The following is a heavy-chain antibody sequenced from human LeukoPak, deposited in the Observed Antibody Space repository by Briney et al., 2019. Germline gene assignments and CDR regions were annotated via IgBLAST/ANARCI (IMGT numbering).Heavy chain of an antibody. V-gene: IGHV4-34*12. Sequence: SETLSLTCAVYNGSLSGYYWSWFRQSPGKGLEWIGEIVYNGNTNYNPSLKSRLTISLDTSKNQFSLRLISVTAADTAFYYCARESRRRVPPSDIENYFDYWGQGTLVTVSS. CDR2: IVYNGNT. CDR1: NGSLSGYY. CDR3: ARESRRRVPPSDIENYFDY. D-gene: IGHD1-26*01. J-gene: IGHJ4*02.